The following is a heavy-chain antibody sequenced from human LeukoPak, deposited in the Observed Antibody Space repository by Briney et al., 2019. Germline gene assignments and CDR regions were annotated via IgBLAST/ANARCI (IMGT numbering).Heavy chain of an antibody. V-gene: IGHV3-64*01. Sequence: GRSLRLSCRGSGFGFSSYVMYWVRQAPGKGLKYVSSISSNGGNTYYANSVKGRVTISRDNSKNTLYLQMDSLRAEDMAVYYCASQDGFDIWGQGTMVTVSS. CDR1: GFGFSSYV. CDR2: ISSNGGNT. J-gene: IGHJ3*02. CDR3: ASQDGFDI.